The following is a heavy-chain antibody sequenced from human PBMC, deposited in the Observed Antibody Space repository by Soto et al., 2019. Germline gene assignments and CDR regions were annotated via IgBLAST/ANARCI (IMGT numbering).Heavy chain of an antibody. J-gene: IGHJ6*02. V-gene: IGHV3-73*01. Sequence: GSLRLSCAASGFIFSGSAIHWVRQAPGKGLEWVGRIRSRANNYATSSGASVRGRFTSFRDDSKNMAYLQMNTLKTEDTAIYYCARGQQAAIGDYYYHGLDVWGQGTSVTVSS. CDR2: IRSRANNYAT. CDR3: ARGQQAAIGDYYYHGLDV. D-gene: IGHD3-10*01. CDR1: GFIFSGSA.